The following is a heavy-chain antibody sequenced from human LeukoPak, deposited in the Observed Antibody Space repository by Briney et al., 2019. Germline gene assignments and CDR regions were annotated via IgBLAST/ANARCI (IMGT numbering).Heavy chain of an antibody. CDR1: GYTFTSYG. D-gene: IGHD3-22*01. CDR3: AREPGHYYDSSGPYNAFDI. J-gene: IGHJ3*02. Sequence: GALVKVSCKASGYTFTSYGISWVRQAPGQGLEWMGWISAYNGNTNYAQKLQGRVTMTTDTSTSTAYMELRSLRSDDTAVYYCAREPGHYYDSSGPYNAFDIWGQGTMVTVSS. CDR2: ISAYNGNT. V-gene: IGHV1-18*01.